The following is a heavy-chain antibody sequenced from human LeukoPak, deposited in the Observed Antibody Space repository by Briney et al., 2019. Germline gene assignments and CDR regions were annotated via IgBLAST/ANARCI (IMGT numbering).Heavy chain of an antibody. CDR1: GFFVRDYY. CDR3: ARVGHNHAFDI. Sequence: PGGSLRLSCAASGFFVRDYYMTWIRQAPGKGLEWISYIISSGSDTNYADSVWGRITVSRDSAQNSLHLQMDSLRADDTAVYYYARVGHNHAFDIWGQGTVVTVSS. J-gene: IGHJ3*02. D-gene: IGHD1-1*01. CDR2: IISSGSDT. V-gene: IGHV3-11*03.